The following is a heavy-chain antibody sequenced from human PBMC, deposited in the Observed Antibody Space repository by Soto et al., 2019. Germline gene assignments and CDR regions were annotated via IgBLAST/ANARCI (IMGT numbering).Heavy chain of an antibody. V-gene: IGHV1-2*04. D-gene: IGHD3-22*01. Sequence: QVQLVQSGAEVKKPGASVKVSCKASGYTFTGYYMHWVRQAPGQGLEWMGWINPNSGSTNYAQKFQGWVTMTRDTSISTAYMELSRLRSDDTAVYYCARDYDSSGYPRYYFDCWGQGTRVTVSS. CDR2: INPNSGST. CDR1: GYTFTGYY. CDR3: ARDYDSSGYPRYYFDC. J-gene: IGHJ4*02.